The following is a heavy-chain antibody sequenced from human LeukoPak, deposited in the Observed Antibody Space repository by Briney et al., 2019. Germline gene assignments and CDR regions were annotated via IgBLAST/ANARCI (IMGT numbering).Heavy chain of an antibody. CDR3: ARHALKRQWEILNPTFDY. J-gene: IGHJ4*02. CDR1: GGSISSFY. V-gene: IGHV4-59*08. CDR2: IFHSGST. Sequence: PSETLSLTCTVSGGSISSFYWSWIRQPPGKGLEWIGYIFHSGSTYYNPSLKSRVTISVDTSKNQFSLKLSSVTAADTAVYYCARHALKRQWEILNPTFDYWGQGTLVTVSS. D-gene: IGHD1-26*01.